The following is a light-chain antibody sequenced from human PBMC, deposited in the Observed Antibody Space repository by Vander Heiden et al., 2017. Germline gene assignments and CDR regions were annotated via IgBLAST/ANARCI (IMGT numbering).Light chain of an antibody. Sequence: DIQMTQSPSTLSASVGDRVTITCRASQSISSWLAWYQQKPGKAPKLLIYKASSLESGVPSRFSGSGSGTEFTLTISSLQPDDFATYYCQQYNSYSPLYTFGGGTKVEIK. CDR1: QSISSW. CDR3: QQYNSYSPLYT. CDR2: KAS. J-gene: IGKJ4*01. V-gene: IGKV1-5*03.